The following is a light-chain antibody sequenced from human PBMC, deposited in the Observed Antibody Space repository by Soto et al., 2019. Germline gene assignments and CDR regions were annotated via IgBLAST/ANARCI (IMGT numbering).Light chain of an antibody. CDR2: QVT. CDR3: MSYAGGNIFV. CDR1: INDVGGYNY. V-gene: IGLV2-8*01. Sequence: QSELTQPPSASGSPGQSVTISCAGTINDVGGYNYVSWYQQHPGKVPQLMIYQVTKRPSGVPDRFSASKSDTTASLTISGLQAEDEGYYYCMSYAGGNIFVSGTG. J-gene: IGLJ1*01.